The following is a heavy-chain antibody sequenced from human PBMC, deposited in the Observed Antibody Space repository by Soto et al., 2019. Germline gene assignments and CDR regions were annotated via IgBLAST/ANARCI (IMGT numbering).Heavy chain of an antibody. Sequence: QVQLVESGGGVVQPGRSLRLSCAASGFTFSSYGMHWVRQAPGKGLEWVAVISYDGSNKYYADSVKGRFTISRDNSKNTLYLQMNSLRAEDTAVYYCAKDQDSGYSYGGPSDYWGQGTLVTVSS. J-gene: IGHJ4*02. CDR1: GFTFSSYG. V-gene: IGHV3-30*18. D-gene: IGHD5-18*01. CDR3: AKDQDSGYSYGGPSDY. CDR2: ISYDGSNK.